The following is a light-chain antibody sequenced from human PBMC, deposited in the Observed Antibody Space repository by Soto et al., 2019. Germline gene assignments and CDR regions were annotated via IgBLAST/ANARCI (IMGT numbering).Light chain of an antibody. J-gene: IGLJ1*01. Sequence: QSVLTQPASESGAPGQSITISCTGTSSDVGSYNLVSWYQQHPGKAPKLMIYEVSKRPSGVSNRFSGSKSGNTASLTISGLQAEDEADYYCRSYASSSTHVFGTGTKVTV. CDR2: EVS. CDR1: SSDVGSYNL. CDR3: RSYASSSTHV. V-gene: IGLV2-23*02.